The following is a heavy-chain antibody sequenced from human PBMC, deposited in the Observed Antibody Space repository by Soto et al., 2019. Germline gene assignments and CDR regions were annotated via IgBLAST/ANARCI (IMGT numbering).Heavy chain of an antibody. J-gene: IGHJ6*02. Sequence: ESGGGVVQPGRSLRLSCAASGFTFSSYGMHWVRQAPGKGLEWVAVISYDGSNKYYADSVKGRFTISRDNSKNTLYLQMNSLRAEDTAVYYCAKKGIHYDSSGYYYDYYGMDVWGQGTTVTVSS. V-gene: IGHV3-30*18. CDR3: AKKGIHYDSSGYYYDYYGMDV. CDR2: ISYDGSNK. CDR1: GFTFSSYG. D-gene: IGHD3-22*01.